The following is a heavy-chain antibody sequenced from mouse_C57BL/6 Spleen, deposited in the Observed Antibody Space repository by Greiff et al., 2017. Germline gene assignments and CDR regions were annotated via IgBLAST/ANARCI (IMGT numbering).Heavy chain of an antibody. D-gene: IGHD2-2*01. CDR1: GYTFTSYW. J-gene: IGHJ2*01. CDR3: ARAGYDEVDY. CDR2: IDPSDSYT. V-gene: IGHV1-69*01. Sequence: QVQLQQPGAELVMPGASVKLSCKASGYTFTSYWMHWVKQSPGQGLEWIGEIDPSDSYTNYNQKFKGKSTLTVDKSSSTAYMQLSSLTSEDSAVYYCARAGYDEVDYWGQGTTLTVSS.